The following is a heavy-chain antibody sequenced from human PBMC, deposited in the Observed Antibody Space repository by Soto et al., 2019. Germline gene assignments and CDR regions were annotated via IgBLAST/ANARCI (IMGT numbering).Heavy chain of an antibody. CDR2: INAGNGNT. CDR3: ARSIVVVTALDY. D-gene: IGHD2-21*02. CDR1: GYTFTSYA. Sequence: QVQLVQSGAEVKKPGASVQVSCKASGYTFTSYAMHWVRQAPGQRLEWMGWINAGNGNTKYSQKFQGRVTITRDTSASTAYMELSSLRSEDTAVYYCARSIVVVTALDYWGQGTLVTVSS. J-gene: IGHJ4*02. V-gene: IGHV1-3*01.